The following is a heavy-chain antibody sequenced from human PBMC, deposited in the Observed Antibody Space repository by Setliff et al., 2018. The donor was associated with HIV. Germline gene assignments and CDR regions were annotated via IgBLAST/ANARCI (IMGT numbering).Heavy chain of an antibody. Sequence: SETLSLTCAVSGDSMSSGDYSWNWIRQSPGKGLEWIGYIYPSGRTYYNPSLKNRVTMSIDRSKKQFSLNLSSVTAADTAVYYCARDQSDWFYWGQGTLVTVSS. J-gene: IGHJ4*02. CDR2: IYPSGRT. CDR3: ARDQSDWFY. V-gene: IGHV4-30-2*06. CDR1: GDSMSSGDYS. D-gene: IGHD3-3*01.